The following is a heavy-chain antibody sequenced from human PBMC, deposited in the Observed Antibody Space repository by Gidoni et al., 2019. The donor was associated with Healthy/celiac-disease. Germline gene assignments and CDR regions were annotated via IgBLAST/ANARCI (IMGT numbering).Heavy chain of an antibody. J-gene: IGHJ4*02. CDR3: AKSFYDYVWGSYRPSPPFDY. Sequence: QVQLVGSGGGVVQPGRSLRLSCAASGFTFSSYVLHGVRQAPGKGLEWVAVISYDGSNKYYADSVKVRFTISRDNSKNTLYLQMNSLRAEDTAVYYCAKSFYDYVWGSYRPSPPFDYWGQGTLVTVSS. V-gene: IGHV3-30*18. D-gene: IGHD3-16*02. CDR2: ISYDGSNK. CDR1: GFTFSSYV.